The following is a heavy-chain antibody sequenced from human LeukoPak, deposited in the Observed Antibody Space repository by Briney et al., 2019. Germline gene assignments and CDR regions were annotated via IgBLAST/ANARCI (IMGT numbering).Heavy chain of an antibody. J-gene: IGHJ4*02. Sequence: GESLKISCKGSGYSFTSYWIGWVRQMPGKGLEWMGIIYPGDSDTRYSPSFRGQVTISVDKSISTAYLQWSSLKASDTAMYYCARLLFSGTYYEYYFDYWGQGTLVTVSS. V-gene: IGHV5-51*01. CDR2: IYPGDSDT. D-gene: IGHD3-10*01. CDR1: GYSFTSYW. CDR3: ARLLFSGTYYEYYFDY.